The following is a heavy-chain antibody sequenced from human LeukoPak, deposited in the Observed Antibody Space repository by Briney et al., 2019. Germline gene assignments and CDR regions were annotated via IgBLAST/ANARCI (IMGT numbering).Heavy chain of an antibody. V-gene: IGHV1-8*03. Sequence: ASVKVSCKASGYTFTNCDINWVRQATGQGLEWMGWMNPNSGDTGYAQNFQGRVSITRNTSISTAYMELSSLRSVDTAVYYCARDMRGAAAADDAFDIWGQGTLVTVSS. CDR1: GYTFTNCD. CDR3: ARDMRGAAAADDAFDI. D-gene: IGHD6-13*01. CDR2: MNPNSGDT. J-gene: IGHJ3*02.